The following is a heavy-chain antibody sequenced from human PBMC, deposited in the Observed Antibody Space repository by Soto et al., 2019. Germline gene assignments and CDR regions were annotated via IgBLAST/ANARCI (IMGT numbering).Heavy chain of an antibody. Sequence: QVQLVDSGGGLVKPGGSLRLSCAASGFTFSDYYLSWIRQAPGKGLEWVSYISSSGSALYYGDSVKGRFTISRDNAKNSLYLQMNTLRAEDTAVYYCARGDYDIHWYFDLWGRGTLVTVSS. D-gene: IGHD3-9*01. CDR3: ARGDYDIHWYFDL. CDR1: GFTFSDYY. CDR2: ISSSGSAL. J-gene: IGHJ2*01. V-gene: IGHV3-11*01.